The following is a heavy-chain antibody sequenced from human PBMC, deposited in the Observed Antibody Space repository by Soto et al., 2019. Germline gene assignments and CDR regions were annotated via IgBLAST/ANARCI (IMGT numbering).Heavy chain of an antibody. J-gene: IGHJ6*03. V-gene: IGHV4-59*01. D-gene: IGHD6-13*01. CDR2: IYYSGST. Sequence: PSETLSLTCTVSGGSISSYYWSWIRQPPGKGLEWIGYIYYSGSTNYNPSLKSRVTISVDTSKNQFSLKLSSVTAADTAVYYCAREASRKHPEGGYYYYYYYYMDVWGKGTTVTVSS. CDR3: AREASRKHPEGGYYYYYYYYMDV. CDR1: GGSISSYY.